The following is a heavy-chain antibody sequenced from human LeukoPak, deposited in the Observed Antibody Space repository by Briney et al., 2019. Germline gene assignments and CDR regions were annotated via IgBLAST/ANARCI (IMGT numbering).Heavy chain of an antibody. CDR2: ISGSGGST. CDR1: GFTFSSYA. Sequence: PGGSLRLSCAASGFTFSSYAMSWVRQAPGKGLGWVSAISGSGGSTYYADSVKGRFTISRDNSKNTLYLQMNSLRAEDTAVYYCAKDRPLRYFDWLSEYFDYWGQGTLVTVSS. CDR3: AKDRPLRYFDWLSEYFDY. J-gene: IGHJ4*02. V-gene: IGHV3-23*01. D-gene: IGHD3-9*01.